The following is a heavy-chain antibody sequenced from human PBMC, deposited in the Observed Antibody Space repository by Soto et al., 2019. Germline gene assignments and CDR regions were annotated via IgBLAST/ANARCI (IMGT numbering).Heavy chain of an antibody. CDR3: ARDQVGATRDY. J-gene: IGHJ4*02. CDR2: ISAYNGNR. Sequence: ASVKLSCKASGYTFTSYGLSWVRQAPGQGLEWMGWISAYNGNRNYAQKVQGRVTMTTDTSTNTAYMELRSLSSDDTAVYYCARDQVGATRDYWGQGTLVTVSS. CDR1: GYTFTSYG. D-gene: IGHD1-26*01. V-gene: IGHV1-18*01.